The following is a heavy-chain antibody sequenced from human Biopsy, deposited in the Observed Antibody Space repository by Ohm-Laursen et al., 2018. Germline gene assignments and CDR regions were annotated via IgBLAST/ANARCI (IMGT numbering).Heavy chain of an antibody. Sequence: ASVKVSCKPSGGSFSSYAISWVRQAPGQGLEWMGGIIPFFGTPNYAQMFQGRVTITANTSTSTAYVELSSLRSDDTAVYYCARGRRLPAAISSYYYAMDVWGQGTTVTVSS. CDR2: IIPFFGTP. J-gene: IGHJ6*02. V-gene: IGHV1-69*06. CDR1: GGSFSSYA. D-gene: IGHD2-2*01. CDR3: ARGRRLPAAISSYYYAMDV.